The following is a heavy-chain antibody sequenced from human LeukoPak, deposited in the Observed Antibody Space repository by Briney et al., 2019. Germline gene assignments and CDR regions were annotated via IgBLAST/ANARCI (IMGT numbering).Heavy chain of an antibody. CDR3: ARDLEVIGSSGPNDY. V-gene: IGHV3-7*01. CDR1: GFSFSSYW. J-gene: IGHJ4*02. Sequence: PGGSLRLSCAASGFSFSSYWMSWVRQAPGKGLEWVANINEDGSEKNYVDSVKGRFTISRDNAKNSLYLQMNSLRAEDTAVYYCARDLEVIGSSGPNDYWGQGTLVTVSS. CDR2: INEDGSEK. D-gene: IGHD6-19*01.